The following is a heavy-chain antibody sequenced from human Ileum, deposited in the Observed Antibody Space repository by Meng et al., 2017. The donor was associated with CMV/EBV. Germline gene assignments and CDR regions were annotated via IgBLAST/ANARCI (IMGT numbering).Heavy chain of an antibody. V-gene: IGHV3-20*04. J-gene: IGHJ6*02. Sequence: GESLKISCAASGFTFRSYSMNLVRQAPGKGLEWVSGISWNGIRTGYGDSVKGRFTISRDKAKNSLFLQMNSLRVEDTAMYYCARRGTGQRPYYYYAIDVWGQGTTVTVSS. CDR1: GFTFRSYS. CDR3: ARRGTGQRPYYYYAIDV. CDR2: ISWNGIRT. D-gene: IGHD6-25*01.